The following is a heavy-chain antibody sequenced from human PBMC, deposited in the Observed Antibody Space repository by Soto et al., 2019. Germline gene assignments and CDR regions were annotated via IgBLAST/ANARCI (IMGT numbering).Heavy chain of an antibody. J-gene: IGHJ3*02. CDR3: VRGGRGYTRDDVFDI. CDR2: ISSTSNPI. Sequence: EVQLVESGGGLVKPGGSLRLSCVDSGFTFSSYSMNWVRQAPGKGLEWVSSISSTSNPIFYADSLKGRFTISRDNAKNSLYLQMNSLRAEDTAVYCCVRGGRGYTRDDVFDIWGQGTMVTVSS. CDR1: GFTFSSYS. V-gene: IGHV3-21*02. D-gene: IGHD2-2*02.